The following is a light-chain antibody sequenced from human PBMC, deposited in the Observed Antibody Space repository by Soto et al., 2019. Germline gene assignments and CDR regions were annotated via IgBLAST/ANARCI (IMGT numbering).Light chain of an antibody. CDR1: QSVSSSY. V-gene: IGKV3-20*01. Sequence: EIVLTQSPGTLSLSPGERATLSCRASQSVSSSYLAWYQQKPGQAPRLLIYGASSRATGIPDRFSGSGSGTDFTLTISRLEPEDVATYYCQKYTSAPRTFGQGTKVESK. CDR2: GAS. J-gene: IGKJ1*01. CDR3: QKYTSAPRT.